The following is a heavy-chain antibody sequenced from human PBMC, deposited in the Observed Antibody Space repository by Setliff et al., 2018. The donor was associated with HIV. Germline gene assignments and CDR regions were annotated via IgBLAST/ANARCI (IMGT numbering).Heavy chain of an antibody. CDR2: IYYSGST. CDR3: AREIYGGNSRPFDY. V-gene: IGHV4-59*01. Sequence: SETLSLTCTVSGGSITSYFWSWIRQPPGKGLEWIGYIYYSGSTNYSPSLKSRVTISVDTSKNQVSLKLSSVTAADTAVYYCAREIYGGNSRPFDYWGQGVLVTVS. CDR1: GGSITSYF. D-gene: IGHD4-17*01. J-gene: IGHJ4*02.